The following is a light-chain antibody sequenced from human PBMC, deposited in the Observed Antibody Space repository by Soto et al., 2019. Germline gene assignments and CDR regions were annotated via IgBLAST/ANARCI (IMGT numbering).Light chain of an antibody. CDR1: QSVNSN. CDR3: QHYNTWPWT. J-gene: IGKJ1*01. CDR2: GAS. V-gene: IGKV3-15*01. Sequence: ETVMTQSPATLSVSPGERATLSCWASQSVNSNLAWYQQKLGQAPRVLIYGASTRATGIPARFSGSGSETEFILTISRLQSEDSATYYCQHYNTWPWTFGQGTKVEIK.